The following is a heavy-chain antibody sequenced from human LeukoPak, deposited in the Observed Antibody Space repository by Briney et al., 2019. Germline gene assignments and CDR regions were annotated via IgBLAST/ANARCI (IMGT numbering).Heavy chain of an antibody. CDR1: GFTFSGYW. CDR3: AREGYSSGPVGDY. CDR2: INSDGSST. Sequence: GGSLRLSCAASGFTFSGYWMHWVRQAPGKGLVWVSRINSDGSSTTYADSVKGRFTISRDNAKNSLYLQMNSLRAEDTAVYYCAREGYSSGPVGDYWGQGTLVTVSS. V-gene: IGHV3-74*01. D-gene: IGHD6-19*01. J-gene: IGHJ4*02.